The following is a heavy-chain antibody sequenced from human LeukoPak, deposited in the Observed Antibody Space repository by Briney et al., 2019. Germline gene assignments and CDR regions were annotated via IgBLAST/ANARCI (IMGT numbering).Heavy chain of an antibody. V-gene: IGHV1-2*02. J-gene: IGHJ6*02. CDR1: GYTFTGYY. CDR3: ARARWVRGVIFDYYGMDV. Sequence: ASVKVSCKASGYTFTGYYMHWVRQAPGQGLEWMGWINPNSGGTNYAQKFQGRVTMTRDTSISTAYMELSRLRSDDTAVYYCARARWVRGVIFDYYGMDVWGQGTTVTVSS. D-gene: IGHD3-10*01. CDR2: INPNSGGT.